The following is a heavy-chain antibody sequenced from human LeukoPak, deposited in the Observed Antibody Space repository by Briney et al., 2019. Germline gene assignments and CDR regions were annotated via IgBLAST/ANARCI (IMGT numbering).Heavy chain of an antibody. CDR1: GGSISSYY. CDR2: VDYRGNT. Sequence: SETLSLTCTISGGSISSYYWSWIRQPPGKGLEWIGYVDYRGNTNYDPSLKSRVTISIDTSKSLFSLKLNSVTAADTAVYYCARVEVGAANRQWYGMDVWGQGTTVTVSS. D-gene: IGHD2-15*01. V-gene: IGHV4-59*01. CDR3: ARVEVGAANRQWYGMDV. J-gene: IGHJ6*02.